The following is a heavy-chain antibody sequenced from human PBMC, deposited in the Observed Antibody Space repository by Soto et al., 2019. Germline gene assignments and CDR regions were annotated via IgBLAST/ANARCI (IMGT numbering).Heavy chain of an antibody. CDR2: IYYSGST. CDR3: ARLVTLVAAAGPYS. J-gene: IGHJ5*02. CDR1: GGSISSSSYY. Sequence: TLSLTCTVSGGSISSSSYYWGWIRQPPGKGLEWIGSIYYSGSTYYNPSLKSRVTISVDTSKNQFSLKLSSVTAADTAVYYCARLVTLVAAAGPYSWGQGTLVTVSS. V-gene: IGHV4-39*01. D-gene: IGHD6-13*01.